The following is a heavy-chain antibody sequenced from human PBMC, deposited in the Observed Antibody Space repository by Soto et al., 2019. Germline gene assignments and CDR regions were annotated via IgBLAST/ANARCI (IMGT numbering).Heavy chain of an antibody. CDR2: IYSGGST. D-gene: IGHD5-12*01. Sequence: EVQLVESGGGLIQPGGSLRLSCAASGLSVSNNYMSWFRQPPGKGLEWVSVIYSGGSTHYADFVKGRFTISRDNSKNTVYLQRNRLRAEDTAVYYCARARDGYNFLYEPTWGQGTLVTVSS. J-gene: IGHJ1*01. V-gene: IGHV3-53*01. CDR3: ARARDGYNFLYEPT. CDR1: GLSVSNNY.